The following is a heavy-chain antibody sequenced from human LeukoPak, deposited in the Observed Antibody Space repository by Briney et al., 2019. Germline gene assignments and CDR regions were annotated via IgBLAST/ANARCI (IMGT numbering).Heavy chain of an antibody. V-gene: IGHV1-69*13. CDR3: ARPSPPFWSGYPKADAFDI. Sequence: ASVKVSCKASGGTFSSYAISWVRQAPGQGLEWMGGIIPIFGTANYAQKFQGRVTITADESTSTAYMELSSLRSEDTAVYYCARPSPPFWSGYPKADAFDIWGQGTMVTVSS. D-gene: IGHD3-3*01. CDR1: GGTFSSYA. J-gene: IGHJ3*02. CDR2: IIPIFGTA.